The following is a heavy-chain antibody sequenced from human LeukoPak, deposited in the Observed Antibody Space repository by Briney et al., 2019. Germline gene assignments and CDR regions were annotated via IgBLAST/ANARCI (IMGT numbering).Heavy chain of an antibody. Sequence: GGSLRLSCAASGFTFSSYGMHWVRQAPGKGLEWVAVISYDGSNKYYADSVKSRFTISRDNSKNTLYLQMNSLRAEDMAVYYCAKDLFTLAYYYDSSGYYPSDYWGQGTLVTVSS. CDR3: AKDLFTLAYYYDSSGYYPSDY. CDR1: GFTFSSYG. V-gene: IGHV3-30*18. D-gene: IGHD3-22*01. J-gene: IGHJ4*02. CDR2: ISYDGSNK.